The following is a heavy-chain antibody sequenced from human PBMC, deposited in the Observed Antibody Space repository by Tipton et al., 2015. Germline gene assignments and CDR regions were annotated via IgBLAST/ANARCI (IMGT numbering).Heavy chain of an antibody. CDR2: ISWNSGSI. J-gene: IGHJ3*02. V-gene: IGHV3-9*01. CDR1: GFTFDDYA. CDR3: ARVRTVGVTVVTPLGAFDM. Sequence: SLRLSCAASGFTFDDYAMHWVRQAPGKGLEWVSGISWNSGSIGYADSVKGRFTISRDNAKNSLYLQMNSLRAEDTAVYYCARVRTVGVTVVTPLGAFDMWGQGTMVTVSS. D-gene: IGHD4-23*01.